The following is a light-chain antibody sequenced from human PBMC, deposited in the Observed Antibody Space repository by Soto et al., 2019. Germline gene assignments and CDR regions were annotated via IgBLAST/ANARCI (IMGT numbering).Light chain of an antibody. CDR1: QSVSSW. V-gene: IGKV1-5*01. CDR2: DAS. CDR3: QQYNQYSWT. Sequence: DIPMTQSPATLSASVGDRVTITCRASQSVSSWLAWYQQKPGKAPKLLIYDASNLESGVPLRFSGSGSGTEFTLTISSLQPDDFANYYCQQYNQYSWTFGQGTKVEVK. J-gene: IGKJ1*01.